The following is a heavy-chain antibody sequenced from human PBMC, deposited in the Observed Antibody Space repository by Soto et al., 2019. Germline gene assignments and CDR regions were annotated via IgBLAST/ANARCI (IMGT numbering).Heavy chain of an antibody. CDR3: ARHKFYGDPYYFDY. D-gene: IGHD4-17*01. CDR1: GFTFSNYG. J-gene: IGHJ4*02. Sequence: GGSLRLSCAASGFTFSNYGMHWVRQAPGKGLEWVSVISGGADSTYYADSVKGRFTIARDNSRNTLYLQMNSLRAEDTAVYYCARHKFYGDPYYFDYWGQGTLVTVSS. V-gene: IGHV3-23*01. CDR2: ISGGADST.